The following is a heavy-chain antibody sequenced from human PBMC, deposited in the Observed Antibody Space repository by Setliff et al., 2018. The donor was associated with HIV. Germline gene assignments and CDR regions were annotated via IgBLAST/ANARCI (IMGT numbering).Heavy chain of an antibody. D-gene: IGHD6-13*01. CDR3: ARSLTKQLVLGTSREYYFDS. CDR2: IYYDGST. V-gene: IGHV4-39*07. Sequence: SETLSLTCTVSGGSIRTGAYYWGWIRQPPGKGLEWIGSIYYDGSTKYSPSLKSRVSISLDPSTKQVSLRLRSVTAADTAVYYCARSLTKQLVLGTSREYYFDSWGLGALVTVSS. CDR1: GGSIRTGAYY. J-gene: IGHJ4*02.